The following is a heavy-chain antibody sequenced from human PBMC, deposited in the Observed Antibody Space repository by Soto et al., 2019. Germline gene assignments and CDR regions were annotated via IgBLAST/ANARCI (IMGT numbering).Heavy chain of an antibody. CDR2: ISAYNGNT. D-gene: IGHD3-22*01. CDR1: GYTFTSYG. J-gene: IGHJ6*02. CDR3: ARDPYYYDSSGYYRERQTYYYGMDV. V-gene: IGHV1-18*04. Sequence: GASVKVSCKASGYTFTSYGISWVRQAPGQGLEWMGWISAYNGNTNYAQKLQGRVTMTTDTSTSTAYMELRSLRSDDTAVYYCARDPYYYDSSGYYRERQTYYYGMDVWGQGTTVTV.